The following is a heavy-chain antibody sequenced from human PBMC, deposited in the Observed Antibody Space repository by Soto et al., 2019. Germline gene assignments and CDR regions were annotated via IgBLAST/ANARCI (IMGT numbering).Heavy chain of an antibody. CDR1: GGSISSGSYY. CDR3: ARNTEKSWADY. J-gene: IGHJ4*02. D-gene: IGHD6-13*01. Sequence: SETLSLTCTVSGGSISSGSYYWGWIRQPPGKGLEWIGSIYYSGSTYYNPSLKSRVTISVDTSKNQFSLKLSSVTAADTAVYYCARNTEKSWADYWGQGTLVTVSS. V-gene: IGHV4-39*01. CDR2: IYYSGST.